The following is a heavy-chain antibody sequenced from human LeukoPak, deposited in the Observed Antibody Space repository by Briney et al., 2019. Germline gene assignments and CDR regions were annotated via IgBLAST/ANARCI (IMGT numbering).Heavy chain of an antibody. CDR3: ARDLSFSPDY. Sequence: PAGGSLRLSCVASGFTFSSSWMHWVRQAPGKGLVWVSHINPDGNLTNYADSVKGRFIISRDNAKNALFLQMNSLRAEDTAVYYCARDLSFSPDYWGQGTLVTVSS. CDR2: INPDGNLT. V-gene: IGHV3-74*01. CDR1: GFTFSSSW. J-gene: IGHJ4*02.